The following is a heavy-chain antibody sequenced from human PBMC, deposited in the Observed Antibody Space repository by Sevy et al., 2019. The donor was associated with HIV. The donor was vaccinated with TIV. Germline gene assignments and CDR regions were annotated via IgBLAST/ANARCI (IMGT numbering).Heavy chain of an antibody. CDR2: INHSGST. J-gene: IGHJ3*01. D-gene: IGHD2-2*01. V-gene: IGHV4-34*01. CDR1: GGSFSGYY. CDR3: ARHCSSSSCSHAF. Sequence: SETLSLTCAVYGGSFSGYYWSWIRQPPGKGLEWVGEINHSGSTNYNPSLKSRVTISVDTSNNPFSLKLRSVTAADTAVYYCARHCSSSSCSHAFWGQGTMVTVSS.